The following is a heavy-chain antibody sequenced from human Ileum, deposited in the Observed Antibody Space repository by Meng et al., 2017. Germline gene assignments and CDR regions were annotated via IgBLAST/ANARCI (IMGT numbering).Heavy chain of an antibody. CDR2: AST. CDR3: ARDHMGSLDY. V-gene: IGHV4-61*08. Sequence: QVQLQESGPGLGRPSETPSPICTVSGGSVSRAGYQWGWIRQPPGKGLEWIGYASTNYNPSLKSRVTISLDTSRNQFSLSLSSVTAADTAVYYCARDHMGSLDYWGQGILVTVSS. CDR1: GGSVSRAGYQ. J-gene: IGHJ4*02. D-gene: IGHD1-26*01.